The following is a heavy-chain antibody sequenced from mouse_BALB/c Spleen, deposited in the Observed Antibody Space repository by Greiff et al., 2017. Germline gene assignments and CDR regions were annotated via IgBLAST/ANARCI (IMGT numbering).Heavy chain of an antibody. CDR2: ISYSGST. V-gene: IGHV3-2*02. Sequence: EVKLLESGPGLVKPSQSLSLTCTVTGYSITSDYAWNWIRQFPGNKLEWMGYISYSGSTSYNPSLKSRISITRDTSKNQFFLQLNSVTTEDTATYYCARGMSYYFDYWGQGTTLTVSS. CDR1: GYSITSDYA. J-gene: IGHJ2*01. CDR3: ARGMSYYFDY.